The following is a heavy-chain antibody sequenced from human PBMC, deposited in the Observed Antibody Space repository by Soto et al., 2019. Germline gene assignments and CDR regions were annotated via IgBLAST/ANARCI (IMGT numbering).Heavy chain of an antibody. D-gene: IGHD5-18*01. CDR3: ARVYPSDTRYGYVGNNWFDP. Sequence: ASVKVSCKASGYTFTSYYMHWVRQAPGQGFEWMGIINPSGGSTSYAQKFQGRVTMTRDTSTSTVYMELSSLRSEDTAVYYCARVYPSDTRYGYVGNNWFDPWGQGTLVTVSS. V-gene: IGHV1-46*03. CDR2: INPSGGST. CDR1: GYTFTSYY. J-gene: IGHJ5*02.